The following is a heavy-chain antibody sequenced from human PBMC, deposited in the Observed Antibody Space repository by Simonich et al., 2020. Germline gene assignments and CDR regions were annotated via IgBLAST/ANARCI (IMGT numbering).Heavy chain of an antibody. V-gene: IGHV4-34*01. CDR2: INHSGST. D-gene: IGHD4-17*01. CDR3: ARTKKTTVTYYFDY. J-gene: IGHJ4*02. Sequence: QVQLQQWGAGLLKPSETLSLTCAVYGGSFSGYYWSWIRQPPGKGLEWIGEINHSGSTNYNPALKSRVTISVDTTKNQFSLKLSSVTAADTAVYDCARTKKTTVTYYFDYWGQGTLVTVSS. CDR1: GGSFSGYY.